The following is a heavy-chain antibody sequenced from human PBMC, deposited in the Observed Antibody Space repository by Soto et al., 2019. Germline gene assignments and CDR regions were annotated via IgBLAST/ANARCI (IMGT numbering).Heavy chain of an antibody. J-gene: IGHJ4*02. CDR3: ARDPEAPYDLWSGYIKAPSLHIDY. D-gene: IGHD3-3*01. V-gene: IGHV1-18*04. Sequence: ASVKVSCKASGYTFTSYGISWVRQAPGQGLEWMGWISAYNGNTNYAQKLRGRVTMTTDTSTSTAYMELRSLRSDDTAVYYCARDPEAPYDLWSGYIKAPSLHIDYWGEAPLLTVS. CDR2: ISAYNGNT. CDR1: GYTFTSYG.